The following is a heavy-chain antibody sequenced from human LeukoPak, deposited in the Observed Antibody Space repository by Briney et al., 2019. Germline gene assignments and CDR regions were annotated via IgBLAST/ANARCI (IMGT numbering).Heavy chain of an antibody. CDR3: AREVVGRVDTAMVLDY. J-gene: IGHJ4*02. D-gene: IGHD5-18*01. CDR2: ISYDGSNK. V-gene: IGHV3-30-3*01. Sequence: GRSLRLSCAASGFTFSSYAMHWVRQAPGKGLEWVAVISYDGSNKNYADSVKGRFTISRDNSKNTLYLQMNSVRAEDTAVYYCAREVVGRVDTAMVLDYWGQGTLVTVSS. CDR1: GFTFSSYA.